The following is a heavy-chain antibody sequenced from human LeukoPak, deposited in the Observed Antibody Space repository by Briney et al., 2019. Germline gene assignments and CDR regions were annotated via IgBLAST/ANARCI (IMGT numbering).Heavy chain of an antibody. CDR2: ISGSGGST. D-gene: IGHD3-22*01. CDR1: GFTFSSYA. Sequence: GGSLRLSCAASGFTFSSYAMSWVRQAPGKGLERVSAISGSGGSTYYADSVKGRFTISRDNSKNTLYLQMNSLRAEDTAVYYCAREIVVVITDPSFDYWGQGTLVTVSS. V-gene: IGHV3-23*01. J-gene: IGHJ4*02. CDR3: AREIVVVITDPSFDY.